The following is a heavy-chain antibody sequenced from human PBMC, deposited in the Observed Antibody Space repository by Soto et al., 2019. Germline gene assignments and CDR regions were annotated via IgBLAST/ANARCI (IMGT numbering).Heavy chain of an antibody. D-gene: IGHD3-22*01. CDR3: XXXXXXXXXXXXXYYPEGGYYYMDV. CDR2: ISWNSGSI. J-gene: IGHJ6*03. CDR1: GFTFDDYA. Sequence: EVQLVESGGGLVQPGRSLRLSCAASGFTFDDYAMHWVRQAPGKGLEWVSGISWNSGSIGYADSVKGRFTISRDKAKNXLXXQMNSLGAXXXXXXXXXXXXXXXXXXXXXYYPEGGYYYMDVWGKGTTVTVSS. V-gene: IGHV3-9*01.